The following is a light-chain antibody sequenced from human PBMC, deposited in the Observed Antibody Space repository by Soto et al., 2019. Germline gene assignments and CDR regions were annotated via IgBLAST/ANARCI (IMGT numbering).Light chain of an antibody. Sequence: EIVLTQSPATLSLSPGERAILPCRASQSVGTYLACYQQKPGQAPRRLIYDASNRATGIPARFGGRGSGPDFTLTINSLEPEDFAVYYCQQRSNWPGTFGPGTKVDIK. CDR1: QSVGTY. CDR2: DAS. CDR3: QQRSNWPGT. J-gene: IGKJ3*01. V-gene: IGKV3-11*01.